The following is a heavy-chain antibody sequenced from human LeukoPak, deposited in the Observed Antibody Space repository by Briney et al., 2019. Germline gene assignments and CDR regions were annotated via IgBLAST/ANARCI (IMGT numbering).Heavy chain of an antibody. V-gene: IGHV3-7*01. CDR1: GFTFNRDW. Sequence: GGSLRLSCTASGFTFNRDWTAWVRQAPGKWLEWVANIKEDGSEKNYVDSVKGRFTISRDNAENSVYLQMSDLRAEDTGVYYCVTKEPSTSGWSYWGQGTLVTVSS. CDR3: VTKEPSTSGWSY. J-gene: IGHJ4*02. D-gene: IGHD6-19*01. CDR2: IKEDGSEK.